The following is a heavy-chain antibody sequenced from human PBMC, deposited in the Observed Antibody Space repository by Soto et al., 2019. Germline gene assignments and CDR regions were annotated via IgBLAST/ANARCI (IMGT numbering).Heavy chain of an antibody. CDR3: AREGGSGNYRYYAMDV. CDR1: GGTFSSYA. J-gene: IGHJ6*02. CDR2: IIPIFGTA. V-gene: IGHV1-69*13. Sequence: SVKVSCKASGGTFSSYAISWVRQAPGQGLEWMGGIIPIFGTANYAQKFQGRVTITADGSTSTAYMELSSLRSEDTAVYYCAREGGSGNYRYYAMDVWGQGTTVTVSS. D-gene: IGHD3-10*01.